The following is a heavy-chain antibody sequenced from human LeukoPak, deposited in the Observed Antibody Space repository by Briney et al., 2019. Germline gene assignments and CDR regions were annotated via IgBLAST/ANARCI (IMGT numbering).Heavy chain of an antibody. CDR1: GFMLRSYC. D-gene: IGHD6-25*01. V-gene: IGHV3-7*03. CDR2: IKEDGREK. Sequence: PLGSLIPSCAAPGFMLRSYCMIWARHAPGTGLEPVANIKEDGREKHYVDSVKGRFTISRDNAKNSLYLQMNSLRVEDTAMYYCARGQGIAASYWGQGTPVTVSS. J-gene: IGHJ4*01. CDR3: ARGQGIAASY.